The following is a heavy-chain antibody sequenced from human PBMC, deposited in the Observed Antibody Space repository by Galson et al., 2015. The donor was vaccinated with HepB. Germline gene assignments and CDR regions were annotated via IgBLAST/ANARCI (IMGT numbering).Heavy chain of an antibody. D-gene: IGHD2-15*01. CDR1: GFTFTSSA. Sequence: QSGAEVKKPGASVKVSCKASGFTFTSSAVQWVRQARGQRLEWIGWIVVGSGNTNYAQKFQERVTITRDMSTSTAYMELSSLRSEDTAVYYCAADRFPRISYYYYGMDVWGQGTTITVSS. J-gene: IGHJ6*02. V-gene: IGHV1-58*01. CDR3: AADRFPRISYYYYGMDV. CDR2: IVVGSGNT.